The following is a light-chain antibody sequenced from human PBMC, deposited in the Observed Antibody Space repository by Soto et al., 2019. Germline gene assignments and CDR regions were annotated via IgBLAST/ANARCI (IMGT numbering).Light chain of an antibody. V-gene: IGKV3-20*01. J-gene: IGKJ1*01. Sequence: EIVLTQSPGTLSLFPGERATFSCRASQSFSSAYLAWYQQKPGQAPRLLIYGASTRATGIPDRFSGSGSGTDFTLNISRLEPEDSAVYYCQQYDSSPRTFGQGTKVEI. CDR1: QSFSSAY. CDR3: QQYDSSPRT. CDR2: GAS.